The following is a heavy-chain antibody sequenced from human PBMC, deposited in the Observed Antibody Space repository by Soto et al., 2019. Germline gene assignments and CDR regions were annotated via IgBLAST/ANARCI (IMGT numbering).Heavy chain of an antibody. CDR3: ARDDYGDYCFDD. CDR1: GLTFSSYD. Sequence: HPGGSLRLSCAASGLTFSSYDMHWVRQAPGKGLEWVAGISYDGSNKYYAESVKARFTISRDNSKNTLYLQMNSLRPEDTAVYYCARDDYGDYCFDDWGQGTLVTVSS. CDR2: ISYDGSNK. J-gene: IGHJ4*02. D-gene: IGHD4-17*01. V-gene: IGHV3-30-3*01.